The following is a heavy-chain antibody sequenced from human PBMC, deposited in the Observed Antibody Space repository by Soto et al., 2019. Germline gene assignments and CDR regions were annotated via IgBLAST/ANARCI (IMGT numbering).Heavy chain of an antibody. Sequence: PSQTLSLTCVISGDSVSSNSATWDWIRQSPSRGLEWLGRTYYRSKWSNDYAVSVKGRITINPDTSNNQFSLHLNSVTPNDTAVYYCARVREPLTGGPWFDPWGQGTLVTVSS. D-gene: IGHD1-26*01. V-gene: IGHV6-1*01. CDR2: TYYRSKWSN. CDR1: GDSVSSNSAT. CDR3: ARVREPLTGGPWFDP. J-gene: IGHJ5*02.